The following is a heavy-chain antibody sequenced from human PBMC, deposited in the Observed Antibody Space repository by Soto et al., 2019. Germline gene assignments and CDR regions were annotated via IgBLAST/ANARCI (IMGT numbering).Heavy chain of an antibody. CDR2: MSGSGGYT. D-gene: IGHD2-2*01. CDR3: VKDSTLLSLGFDY. CDR1: GFSFSIST. J-gene: IGHJ4*02. V-gene: IGHV3-23*01. Sequence: EVQLLESGGGLVQPGGSLRLSCAASGFSFSISTMTWVRQAPGKGLEWVSSMSGSGGYTYHADSVKGRFTISRDNSKNPLYLQMNSLRAEATALYYCVKDSTLLSLGFDYWGQGTLVTVSS.